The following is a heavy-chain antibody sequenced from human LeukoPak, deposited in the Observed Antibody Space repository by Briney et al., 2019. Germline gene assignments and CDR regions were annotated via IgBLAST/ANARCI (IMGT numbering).Heavy chain of an antibody. J-gene: IGHJ4*02. D-gene: IGHD3-10*01. CDR1: GFTFSSHW. Sequence: QAGGSLRLSCAASGFTFSSHWMSWVRQAPGKGLEWVANVKQDGSEKYYVDSVKGRFTISRDNAKNSLYLQMNSLRAEDTAVYYCARERHYYGSGSYSLGWGQGTLVTVSS. V-gene: IGHV3-7*01. CDR2: VKQDGSEK. CDR3: ARERHYYGSGSYSLG.